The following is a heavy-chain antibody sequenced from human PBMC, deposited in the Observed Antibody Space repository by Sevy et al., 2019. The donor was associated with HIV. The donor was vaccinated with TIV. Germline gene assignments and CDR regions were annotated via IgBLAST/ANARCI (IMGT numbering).Heavy chain of an antibody. Sequence: GGSLRLSCAASGFDFNHHWMSWVRQAPQKGLEWVANIKQDGSETYYVDSLEGRFTISRDNAKNSLYLQMNSLRAEDTAVYYCARVVAYCSGGSCFPGYYYGMDVWGQGTTVTVSS. CDR1: GFDFNHHW. CDR3: ARVVAYCSGGSCFPGYYYGMDV. D-gene: IGHD2-15*01. CDR2: IKQDGSET. J-gene: IGHJ6*02. V-gene: IGHV3-7*01.